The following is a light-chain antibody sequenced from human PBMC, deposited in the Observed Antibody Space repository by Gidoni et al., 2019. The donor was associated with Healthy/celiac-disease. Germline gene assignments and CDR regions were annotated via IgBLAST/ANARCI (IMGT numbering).Light chain of an antibody. Sequence: EIVFTQSPGTLSLSPGERATLSCRASQSVSSSYLAWYQQKPGQAPRLLIYGASSRATGIPERVSGSGSGTDFTITISRLEPEDFAVYYCQQYGSAPLTFGGGTKVEIK. J-gene: IGKJ4*01. CDR2: GAS. CDR1: QSVSSSY. CDR3: QQYGSAPLT. V-gene: IGKV3-20*01.